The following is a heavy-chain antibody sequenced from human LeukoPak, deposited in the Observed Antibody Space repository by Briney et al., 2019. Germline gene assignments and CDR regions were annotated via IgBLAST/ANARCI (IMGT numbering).Heavy chain of an antibody. V-gene: IGHV3-21*01. CDR3: ARDFVDTAMEDYFDY. CDR1: GFIFNTYS. D-gene: IGHD5-18*01. CDR2: IRSSSSYI. Sequence: GGSLRLSCAASGFIFNTYSMNWVRQAPGKGLEWVSSIRSSSSYIYSADSVKGRFTISRDNAKNSLYLQMNSLRAEDTAVYYCARDFVDTAMEDYFDYWGQGTLVTVSS. J-gene: IGHJ4*02.